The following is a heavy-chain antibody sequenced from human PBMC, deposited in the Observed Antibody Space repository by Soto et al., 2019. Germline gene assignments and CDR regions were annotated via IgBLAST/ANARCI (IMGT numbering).Heavy chain of an antibody. CDR3: ARDPMIAAAGTLFDY. Sequence: VASVKVSCKASGYTFTSYYMHWVRQAPGQGLEWMGIINPSGGSTSYAQKFQGRVTMTRDTSTSTVYMELSSLRSEDTAVYYCARDPMIAAAGTLFDYWGQGTLVTVSS. CDR2: INPSGGST. D-gene: IGHD6-13*01. CDR1: GYTFTSYY. J-gene: IGHJ4*02. V-gene: IGHV1-46*03.